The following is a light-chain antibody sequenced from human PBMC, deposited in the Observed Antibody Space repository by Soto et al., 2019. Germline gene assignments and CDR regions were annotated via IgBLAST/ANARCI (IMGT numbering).Light chain of an antibody. CDR3: QQYGGSPFT. V-gene: IGKV3-20*01. J-gene: IGKJ3*01. Sequence: EIGLTQSPGTLSLSPGDRATLSCRASQSFSTSYLAWYQHKPGQAPRLLIHNTFTRATGIPDRFSGSGSGTDFTLTISRLEPEDFAVYYCQQYGGSPFTFGPGTKVDIK. CDR1: QSFSTSY. CDR2: NTF.